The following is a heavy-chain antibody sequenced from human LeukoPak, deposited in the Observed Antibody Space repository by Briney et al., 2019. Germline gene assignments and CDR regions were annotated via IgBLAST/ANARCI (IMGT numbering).Heavy chain of an antibody. CDR1: GFTFSSYA. V-gene: IGHV3-23*01. D-gene: IGHD6-19*01. J-gene: IGHJ4*02. Sequence: PGGSLRLSCAASGFTFSSYAMSWVRQAPGKGLEWVSAISGSGGSTYYADSVKGRFTISRDNSKNTLYLQMNSLRAEDTAVYYCATGRLQYSSGWYVGAFDYWGQGTLVTVSS. CDR2: ISGSGGST. CDR3: ATGRLQYSSGWYVGAFDY.